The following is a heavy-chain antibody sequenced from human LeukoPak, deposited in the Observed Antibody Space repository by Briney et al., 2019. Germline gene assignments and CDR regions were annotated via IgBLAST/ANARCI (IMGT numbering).Heavy chain of an antibody. Sequence: WMGWXXXXNGNANYAQKLQGRVTMTTDTSTSTAYMELRSLRSDDTAVYYCARDRAAYCGGDCYSLAFDVWGQGTMVTVSS. V-gene: IGHV1-18*01. CDR2: XXXXNGNA. D-gene: IGHD2-21*02. J-gene: IGHJ3*01. CDR3: ARDRAAYCGGDCYSLAFDV.